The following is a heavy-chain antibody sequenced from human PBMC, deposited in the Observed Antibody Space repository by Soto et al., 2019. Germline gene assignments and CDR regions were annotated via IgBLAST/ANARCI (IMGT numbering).Heavy chain of an antibody. V-gene: IGHV4-30-4*01. CDR1: GGSISSGDYY. CDR3: AREDSVFGVVISY. D-gene: IGHD3-3*01. J-gene: IGHJ4*02. Sequence: PSETLSLTCTVSGGSISSGDYYWSWIRQPPGKGLEWIGYIYYSGSTYYNPSLKSRVTISVDTSKNQFSLKLSSVTAADTAVYYCAREDSVFGVVISYWGQGTLLTVSS. CDR2: IYYSGST.